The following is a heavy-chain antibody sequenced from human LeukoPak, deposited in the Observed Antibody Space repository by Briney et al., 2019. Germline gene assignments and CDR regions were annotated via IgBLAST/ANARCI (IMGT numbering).Heavy chain of an antibody. CDR3: AHSGTRVWWLRGSQPDAFDI. CDR2: IYWDDDK. V-gene: IGHV2-5*02. Sequence: SGPTLVNPTQTLTLTCTFSGFSLSTSGVGVGWIRQPPGKALEWLALIYWDDDKRYSPSLKSRLTITKDTSKNQVVLTMTNMDPVDTATYYCAHSGTRVWWLRGSQPDAFDIWGQGTMVTVSS. CDR1: GFSLSTSGVG. D-gene: IGHD5-12*01. J-gene: IGHJ3*02.